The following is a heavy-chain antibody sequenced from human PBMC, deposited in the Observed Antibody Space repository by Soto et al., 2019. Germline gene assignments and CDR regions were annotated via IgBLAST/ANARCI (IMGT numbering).Heavy chain of an antibody. CDR1: GGSISSYY. Sequence: QVQLQESGPGLVKPSETLSLTCTVSGGSISSYYWSWIRQPPGKGLEWIGHIYYSGSTNYNPSLKSRVTISVDTSKNQFSLKLSSVTAADTAVYYCARRYGSFFDIWGQGTMVTVSS. J-gene: IGHJ3*02. V-gene: IGHV4-59*08. CDR2: IYYSGST. CDR3: ARRYGSFFDI. D-gene: IGHD3-10*01.